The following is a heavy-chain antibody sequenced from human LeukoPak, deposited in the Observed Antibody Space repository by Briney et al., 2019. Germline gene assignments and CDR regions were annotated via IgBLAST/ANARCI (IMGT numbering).Heavy chain of an antibody. D-gene: IGHD5-18*01. Sequence: GGSLRLSCAVSGFTVSNNYMNWVRQAPGKGLEWVSGVSPNGETAYYADSVKGRFTISRDNSKNTVYLQVRSLRAEDTAVYYCAKDLGWIQFGYWGQGALVTVSS. J-gene: IGHJ4*02. CDR2: VSPNGETA. CDR3: AKDLGWIQFGY. CDR1: GFTVSNNY. V-gene: IGHV3-23*01.